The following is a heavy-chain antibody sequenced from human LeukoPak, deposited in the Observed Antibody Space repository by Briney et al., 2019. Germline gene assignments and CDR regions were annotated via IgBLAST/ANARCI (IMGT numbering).Heavy chain of an antibody. J-gene: IGHJ4*02. Sequence: SETLSLTCAISDGSFTGYFWNWVRQAPGKGLEWIGDINHGGSTNYNPSLRSRVTMSVDTSKNQFSLKLSSVTAADTAVYYCARAGGDGYKVLFDYWGQGTLVTVSS. D-gene: IGHD5-24*01. CDR2: INHGGST. CDR1: DGSFTGYF. V-gene: IGHV4-34*01. CDR3: ARAGGDGYKVLFDY.